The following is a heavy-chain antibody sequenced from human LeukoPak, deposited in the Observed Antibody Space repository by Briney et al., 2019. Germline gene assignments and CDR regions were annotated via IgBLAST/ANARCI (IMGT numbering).Heavy chain of an antibody. J-gene: IGHJ5*02. V-gene: IGHV3-21*01. CDR3: ASDVSRLSYCSSTSCYSFDP. CDR2: ISSSSSYI. D-gene: IGHD2-2*01. CDR1: GFTFSSYS. Sequence: GGSLRLSCAASGFTFSSYSMNWVRQAPGKGLEWVSSISSSSSYIYYADSAKGRFTISRDNAKNSLYLQMNSLRAEDTAVYYCASDVSRLSYCSSTSCYSFDPWGQGTLVTVSS.